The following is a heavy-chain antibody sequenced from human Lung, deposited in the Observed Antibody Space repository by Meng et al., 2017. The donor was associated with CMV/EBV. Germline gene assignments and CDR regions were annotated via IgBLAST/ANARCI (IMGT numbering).Heavy chain of an antibody. J-gene: IGHJ4*02. V-gene: IGHV1-18*01. D-gene: IGHD1-26*01. CDR2: ISAYNGNT. CDR3: ARVEVGITSGDY. CDR1: GYSFTSYD. Sequence: QVHMVQAGAQVKKTGASVKVSCKASGYSFTSYDINWVRQAPGQGLEWMGWISAYNGNTNYAQTLQGRLTMTTDTSTSTAYMELRSLRSDDTAVYYCARVEVGITSGDYWGQGTLVTVSS.